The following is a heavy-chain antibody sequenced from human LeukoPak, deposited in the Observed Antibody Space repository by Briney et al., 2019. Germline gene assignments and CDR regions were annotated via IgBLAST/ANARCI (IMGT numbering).Heavy chain of an antibody. CDR1: GFMFSTYE. Sequence: GGSLRLSCAASGFMFSTYEMNWVRQAPGKGLEWVSSISSSSSYIYYADSVKGRFTISRDNAKNSLYLQMNSLRAEDTAVYYCARGDDYGDYVFDYWGQGTLVTVSS. D-gene: IGHD4-17*01. CDR3: ARGDDYGDYVFDY. J-gene: IGHJ4*02. V-gene: IGHV3-21*01. CDR2: ISSSSSYI.